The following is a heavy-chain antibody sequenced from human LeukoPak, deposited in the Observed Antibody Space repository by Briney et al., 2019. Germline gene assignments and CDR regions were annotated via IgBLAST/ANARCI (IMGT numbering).Heavy chain of an antibody. CDR3: AREHTYYFGSQTSTLDV. Sequence: SETLSLTYTFSGASISTGGYYWTWIRQPPGEGLEWIGYIYYTGSVDYNPSLKSRLTISLDTSKNQFSLKLNSVTAADTAVYYCAREHTYYFGSQTSTLDVWGQGTAVTVSS. CDR1: GASISTGGYY. D-gene: IGHD3-10*01. V-gene: IGHV4-31*03. J-gene: IGHJ6*02. CDR2: IYYTGSV.